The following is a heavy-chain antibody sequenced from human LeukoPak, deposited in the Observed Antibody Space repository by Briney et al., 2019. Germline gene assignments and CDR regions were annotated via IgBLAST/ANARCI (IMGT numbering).Heavy chain of an antibody. Sequence: PSETLSLTCAVYGGSFSGYYWSWIRQPPGKGLEWIGEINHSGSTNYNPSLKSRVTISVDTSKNQFSLKLSSVTAADTAVYYCARDLGYCSGGSCYTQFDYWGQGTLVTVSS. CDR2: INHSGST. V-gene: IGHV4-34*01. J-gene: IGHJ4*02. CDR3: ARDLGYCSGGSCYTQFDY. D-gene: IGHD2-15*01. CDR1: GGSFSGYY.